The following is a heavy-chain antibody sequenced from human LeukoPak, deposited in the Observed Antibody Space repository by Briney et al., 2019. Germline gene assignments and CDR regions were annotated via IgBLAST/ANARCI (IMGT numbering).Heavy chain of an antibody. D-gene: IGHD2-2*01. J-gene: IGHJ5*02. V-gene: IGHV1-69*04. CDR3: AREMVVVPSAMGFDP. CDR1: GCTFSSYG. Sequence: SVKVSFKASGCTFSSYGISWVRQAPAQGLEWMGMIIPIIGMTNYAQKLQGRVTIPADKSTTTAYMELSSVRSEDTAVYYCAREMVVVPSAMGFDPWGQGTLVTVSS. CDR2: IIPIIGMT.